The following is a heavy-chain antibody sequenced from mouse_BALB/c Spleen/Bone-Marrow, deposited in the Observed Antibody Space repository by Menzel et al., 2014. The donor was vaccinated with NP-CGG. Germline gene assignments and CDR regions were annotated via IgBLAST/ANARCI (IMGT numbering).Heavy chain of an antibody. V-gene: IGHV14-3*02. Sequence: VQLQQSGAELVKPGASVKLSCTASGFDIKDTYMHWVKQRPEQGLEWIGRIDPANGNTKYDPKFQGKATITADTSSNTAYLQLSSLTSEDTAVYYCARGYYDYDLDYWGQGTTLTVSS. CDR1: GFDIKDTY. CDR3: ARGYYDYDLDY. CDR2: IDPANGNT. D-gene: IGHD2-4*01. J-gene: IGHJ2*01.